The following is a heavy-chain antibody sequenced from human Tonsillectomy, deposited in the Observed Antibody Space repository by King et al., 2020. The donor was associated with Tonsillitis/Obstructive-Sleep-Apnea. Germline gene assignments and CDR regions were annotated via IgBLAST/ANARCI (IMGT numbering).Heavy chain of an antibody. CDR2: IYYSGST. Sequence: VQLQESGPGLVKPPETLSLTCTVSGGSISSYYWSWIRQPPGKGLELIGYIYYSGSTNYNPSLKSRVTISVDTSKNQFSLKLSSVTAADTAVYYCARHWGHCSSTSCYTFFDYWGQGTLVTVSS. J-gene: IGHJ4*02. V-gene: IGHV4-59*08. CDR3: ARHWGHCSSTSCYTFFDY. D-gene: IGHD2-2*02. CDR1: GGSISSYY.